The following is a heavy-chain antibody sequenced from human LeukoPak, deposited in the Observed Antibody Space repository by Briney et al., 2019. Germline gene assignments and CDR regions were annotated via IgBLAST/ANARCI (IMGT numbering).Heavy chain of an antibody. D-gene: IGHD2-2*01. CDR3: ARALGYCSSTSCYSYYYYGMDV. J-gene: IGHJ6*04. V-gene: IGHV1-69*13. CDR2: IIPIFGTA. Sequence: SVKVSCKASGGTFSSYAISWVRQAPGQGLEWMGGIIPIFGTANYAQKFQGRVTITADESTSTAYMELSSLRPEDTAVYYCARALGYCSSTSCYSYYYYGMDVWGKGTTVTVSS. CDR1: GGTFSSYA.